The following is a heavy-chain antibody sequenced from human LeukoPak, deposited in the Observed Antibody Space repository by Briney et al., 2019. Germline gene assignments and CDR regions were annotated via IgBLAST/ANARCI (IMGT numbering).Heavy chain of an antibody. CDR2: IYTSGNT. D-gene: IGHD2-15*01. Sequence: SETLSLTCTVSGGSMSTYYWSWIRQPAGKGLEWIGRIYTSGNTNYNPSLKSRVIMSVDTSKNQFSLKLNSVTAADTAVYYCARGGVGCSGGSCYNWFDPWGQGTLVTVSS. CDR1: GGSMSTYY. J-gene: IGHJ5*02. V-gene: IGHV4-4*07. CDR3: ARGGVGCSGGSCYNWFDP.